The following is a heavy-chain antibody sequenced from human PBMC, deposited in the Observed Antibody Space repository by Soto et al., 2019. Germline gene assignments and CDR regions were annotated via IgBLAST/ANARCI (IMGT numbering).Heavy chain of an antibody. D-gene: IGHD3-22*01. Sequence: ASVKVCCKASGYTFTSYYMHWVRQAPGQGLEWMGIINPSGGSTSYAQKFQGRVTMTRDTSTSTVYMELSSLRSEDTAVYYCARARGYSSGYGTVFSFDYWGQGTLVTVSS. V-gene: IGHV1-46*01. CDR1: GYTFTSYY. CDR3: ARARGYSSGYGTVFSFDY. J-gene: IGHJ4*02. CDR2: INPSGGST.